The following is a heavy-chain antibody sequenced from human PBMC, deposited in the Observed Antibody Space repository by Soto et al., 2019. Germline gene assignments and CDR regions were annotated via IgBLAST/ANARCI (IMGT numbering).Heavy chain of an antibody. J-gene: IGHJ5*02. D-gene: IGHD1-1*01. V-gene: IGHV4-59*12. CDR1: GGSISSYY. Sequence: SETLSLTCTVSGGSISSYYWSWIRQPPGKGLEWIGYIYYSGSTNYNPSLKSRVTISVDTSKNQFSLKLSSVTAADTAVYYCARALSKLERNWFDPWGQGTLVTVSS. CDR2: IYYSGST. CDR3: ARALSKLERNWFDP.